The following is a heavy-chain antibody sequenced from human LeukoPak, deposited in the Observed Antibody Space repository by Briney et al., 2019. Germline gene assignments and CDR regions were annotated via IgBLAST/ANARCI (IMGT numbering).Heavy chain of an antibody. CDR2: IYYFGST. V-gene: IGHV4-59*01. CDR3: ARVPATYYDFWSGYYAVDTFGGLVFDY. Sequence: PSETLSLTCTVSGASISRYYWSWIRQPPGKGLEWIGYIYYFGSTNYNPSLKSRVTISVDTSKNQFSLKLSSVNAADTAVYYCARVPATYYDFWSGYYAVDTFGGLVFDYWGQGTLVTVSS. J-gene: IGHJ4*02. CDR1: GASISRYY. D-gene: IGHD3-3*01.